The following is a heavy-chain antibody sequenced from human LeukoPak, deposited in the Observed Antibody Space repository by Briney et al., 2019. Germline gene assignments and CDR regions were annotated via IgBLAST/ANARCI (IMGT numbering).Heavy chain of an antibody. CDR3: ARSGAAAGFDY. CDR2: IYYSGST. D-gene: IGHD6-13*01. V-gene: IGHV4-59*01. Sequence: SETLSLTCTVSGGSIGSYYWSWIRQPPGKGLEWIGYIYYSGSTNYNPSLKSRVTISVDTSKNQFSLKLSSVTAADTAVYYCARSGAAAGFDYWGQGTLVTVSS. CDR1: GGSIGSYY. J-gene: IGHJ4*02.